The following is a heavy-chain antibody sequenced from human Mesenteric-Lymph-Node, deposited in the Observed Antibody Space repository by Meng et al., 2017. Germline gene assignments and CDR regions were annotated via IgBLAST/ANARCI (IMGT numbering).Heavy chain of an antibody. CDR1: GYTVGSYG. D-gene: IGHD3-22*01. Sequence: QSGHGVKRPGASVRVSCKASGYTVGSYGICWVRQAPGQGLEWMGGIIPIFGTANYAQKFQGRVTITADKSTSTAYMELSSLRSEDTAVYYCAREESIYDSSGYFDYWGQGTLVTVSS. V-gene: IGHV1-69*06. CDR3: AREESIYDSSGYFDY. J-gene: IGHJ4*02. CDR2: IIPIFGTA.